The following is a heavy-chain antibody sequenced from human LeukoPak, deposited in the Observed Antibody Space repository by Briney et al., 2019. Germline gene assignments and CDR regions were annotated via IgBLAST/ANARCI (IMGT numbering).Heavy chain of an antibody. CDR1: GFTLRNYW. V-gene: IGHV3-7*01. D-gene: IGHD6-19*01. CDR3: ARYGNGAWLAHYAFDS. Sequence: GGSLRLSCSASGFTLRNYWMSWVRQAPGKGLEWVANINPDGSEKYYADSVKGRFAISRDNAENSLYLQMNSLRAEDTAVYYCARYGNGAWLAHYAFDSWGQGTMVTVSS. CDR2: INPDGSEK. J-gene: IGHJ3*02.